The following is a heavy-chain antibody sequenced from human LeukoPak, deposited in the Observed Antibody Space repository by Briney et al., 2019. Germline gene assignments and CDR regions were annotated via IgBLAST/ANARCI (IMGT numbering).Heavy chain of an antibody. CDR1: GYTFTSYD. Sequence: ASVKVSCKASGYTFTSYDINWVRQATGQGLEWMGWMNPNSGNTGYAQKFQGRVTMTRNTSISTAYMELSSLRSEDTAVYYCARVYDSSNYSSRYYYYGMDVWGQGTTVTVSS. D-gene: IGHD3-22*01. J-gene: IGHJ6*02. V-gene: IGHV1-8*01. CDR2: MNPNSGNT. CDR3: ARVYDSSNYSSRYYYYGMDV.